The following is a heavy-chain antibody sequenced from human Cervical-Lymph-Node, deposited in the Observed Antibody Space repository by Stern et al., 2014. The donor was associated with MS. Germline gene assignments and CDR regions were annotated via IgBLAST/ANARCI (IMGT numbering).Heavy chain of an antibody. CDR1: CASIRSYF. Sequence: MQLVESGPGLVKPSETLSLTCTVSCASIRSYFWTWIRQPPGRGLEWIGYVYYSGSTKYNPSLKRRVTISVDTSTNQFPLKLSSVTADDTAVYYCARGRNGYNYLVDYWGQGTLVAVSS. CDR3: ARGRNGYNYLVDY. J-gene: IGHJ4*02. V-gene: IGHV4-59*01. CDR2: VYYSGST. D-gene: IGHD5-24*01.